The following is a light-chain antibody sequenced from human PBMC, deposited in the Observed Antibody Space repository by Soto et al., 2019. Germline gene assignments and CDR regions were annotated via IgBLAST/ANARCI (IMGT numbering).Light chain of an antibody. CDR2: GAS. Sequence: ILMTQSPGTLSVSPGERATLSCRASESVSSNLAWYQQKPGQAPRLLIFGASTRATGIPVRFSGRGSGTEFTLTISSLQSGDSGVYFCQHYNDWPITFGQGTRLEIK. J-gene: IGKJ5*01. CDR3: QHYNDWPIT. CDR1: ESVSSN. V-gene: IGKV3-15*01.